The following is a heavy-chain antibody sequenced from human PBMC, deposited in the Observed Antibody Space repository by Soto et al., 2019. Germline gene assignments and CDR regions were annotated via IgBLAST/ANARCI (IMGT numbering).Heavy chain of an antibody. CDR2: IIPIFGTA. V-gene: IGHV1-69*13. Sequence: SVKVSCKASGGTFSSYAISWVRQAPGQGLEWMGGIIPIFGTANYAQKFQGRVTITADESTSTAYMELSSLRSEDTAVYYCARHFESLSGSYYLGAPQSWFDPWGQGTLVTVSS. CDR1: GGTFSSYA. J-gene: IGHJ5*02. CDR3: ARHFESLSGSYYLGAPQSWFDP. D-gene: IGHD1-26*01.